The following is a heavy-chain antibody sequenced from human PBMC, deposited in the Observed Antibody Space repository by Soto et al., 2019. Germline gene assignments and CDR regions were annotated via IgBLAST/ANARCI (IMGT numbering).Heavy chain of an antibody. V-gene: IGHV3-48*02. CDR2: ISSSSSTI. CDR1: GFTFSSYS. Sequence: GGSLRLSCAASGFTFSSYSMNWVRQAPGKGLEWVSYISSSSSTIYYADSVKGRFTISRDNAKNSLYLQMNSLRDEDTAVYYCARDGHDILTGLIYYYYYGMDVWGQGTTVTVSS. J-gene: IGHJ6*02. D-gene: IGHD3-9*01. CDR3: ARDGHDILTGLIYYYYYGMDV.